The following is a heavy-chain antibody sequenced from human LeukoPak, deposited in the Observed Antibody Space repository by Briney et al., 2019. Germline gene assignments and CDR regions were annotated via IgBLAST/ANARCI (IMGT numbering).Heavy chain of an antibody. CDR1: GFTFSSYW. CDR2: IKQDGSEK. CDR3: ASSRPIAAIYYFDY. D-gene: IGHD6-6*01. J-gene: IGHJ4*02. Sequence: GGSLRLSCAAPGFTFSSYWMSWVRQAPGKGLEWVANIKQDGSEKYYVDSVKGRFTISRDNAKNSLYLQMNSLRAEGTAVYYCASSRPIAAIYYFDYWGQGTLVTVSS. V-gene: IGHV3-7*05.